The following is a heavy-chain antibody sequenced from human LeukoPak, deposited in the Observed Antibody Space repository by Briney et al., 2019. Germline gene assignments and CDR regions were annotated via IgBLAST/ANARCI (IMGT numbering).Heavy chain of an antibody. CDR1: GFTFSSYA. Sequence: PGGSLRLSCAASGFTFSSYAMSWVRQAPGKGLEWVSAISGSGGSTYYAGSVKGRFTISRDNSKNTLYLQTHSLRAEDTAVYYCAKDIADYASGSAPCGMDVWGQGTPVTVSS. D-gene: IGHD3-10*01. J-gene: IGHJ6*02. CDR3: AKDIADYASGSAPCGMDV. CDR2: ISGSGGST. V-gene: IGHV3-23*01.